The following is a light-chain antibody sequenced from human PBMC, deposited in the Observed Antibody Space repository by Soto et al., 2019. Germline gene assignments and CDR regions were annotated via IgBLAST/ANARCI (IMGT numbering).Light chain of an antibody. Sequence: QSVLTQPPSVSGAPGQRVTISCAGSSSNIGAGFEVPWYQQIPGAAPKLLIYGNGNRPSGVPDRFSASKSGTSASLAITGLQAEDEADYYCKSYDSSLSGYVFGTGTKLTVL. V-gene: IGLV1-40*01. CDR1: SSNIGAGFE. CDR3: KSYDSSLSGYV. CDR2: GNG. J-gene: IGLJ1*01.